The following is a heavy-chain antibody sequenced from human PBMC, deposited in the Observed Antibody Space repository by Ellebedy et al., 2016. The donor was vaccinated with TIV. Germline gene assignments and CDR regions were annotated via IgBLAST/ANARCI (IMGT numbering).Heavy chain of an antibody. V-gene: IGHV4-39*01. Sequence: SETLSLXXTVSGASIRYSSFSWGWIRPSPGKGLESIGSLYYSGRTYFNPSLKSRVTISVDTAKNQFSLNLSYVTAADTALYYCTGSIVVVPAAFDFWGQGVLVTVAS. CDR1: GASIRYSSFS. J-gene: IGHJ4*02. CDR3: TGSIVVVPAAFDF. CDR2: LYYSGRT. D-gene: IGHD2-2*01.